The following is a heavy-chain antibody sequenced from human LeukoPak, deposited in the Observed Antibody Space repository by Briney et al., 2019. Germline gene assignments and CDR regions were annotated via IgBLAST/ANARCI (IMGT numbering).Heavy chain of an antibody. Sequence: PSETLSLTCTVSGGSISSSSYYWGWIRQPPGKGLEWIGSIYYSGGTYYNPSLKSRVTISVDTSKNQFSLKLSSVTAADTAVYYCAGARRELRLKYFQHWGQGTLVTVSS. CDR2: IYYSGGT. CDR3: AGARRELRLKYFQH. V-gene: IGHV4-39*07. D-gene: IGHD5-12*01. J-gene: IGHJ1*01. CDR1: GGSISSSSYY.